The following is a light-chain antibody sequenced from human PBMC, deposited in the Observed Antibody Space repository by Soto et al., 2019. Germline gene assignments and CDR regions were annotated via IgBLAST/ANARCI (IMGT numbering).Light chain of an antibody. Sequence: IVSRQSPGTLSLSPGEGATLSCRASQSISGRYLAWYQHKSGQAPRLFIYGASKRAAGIPDRFSGTGSDTDFTLTISRLEPADFAVYYCLHYGTSGLTFGGRTKVDIK. CDR3: LHYGTSGLT. CDR1: QSISGRY. CDR2: GAS. V-gene: IGKV3-20*01. J-gene: IGKJ4*01.